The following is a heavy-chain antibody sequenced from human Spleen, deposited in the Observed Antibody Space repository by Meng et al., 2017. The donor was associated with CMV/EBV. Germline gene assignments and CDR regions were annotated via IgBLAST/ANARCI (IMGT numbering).Heavy chain of an antibody. V-gene: IGHV1-69*05. J-gene: IGHJ4*02. CDR3: ASTAHFGVVTNVFDY. D-gene: IGHD3-3*01. Sequence: SVKVSCKASGGTFSSYAISWVRQAPGQGLEWMGGIIPIFGTANYAQKFQGRVTITTDESTSTAYMELSSLRSEDMAVYYCASTAHFGVVTNVFDYWGQGTLVTVSS. CDR2: IIPIFGTA. CDR1: GGTFSSYA.